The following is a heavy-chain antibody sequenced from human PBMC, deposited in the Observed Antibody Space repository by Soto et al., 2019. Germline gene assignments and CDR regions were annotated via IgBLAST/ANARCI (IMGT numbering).Heavy chain of an antibody. J-gene: IGHJ6*02. CDR2: INPNSGGT. Sequence: ASVKVSCKASGYTFTGYYMHWVRQAPGQGLEWMGWINPNSGGTNYAQKFQGRVTMTRDTSISTAYMELSRLRSDDTAVYYCARAGYSNYGYYYGMDVWGQGTTVTVSS. D-gene: IGHD4-4*01. V-gene: IGHV1-2*02. CDR1: GYTFTGYY. CDR3: ARAGYSNYGYYYGMDV.